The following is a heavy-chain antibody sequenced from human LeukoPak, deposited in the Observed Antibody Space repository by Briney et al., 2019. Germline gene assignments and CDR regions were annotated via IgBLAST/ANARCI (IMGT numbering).Heavy chain of an antibody. J-gene: IGHJ4*02. CDR1: GYTFTDYY. CDR3: ARAGSGSGWYFDY. Sequence: ASVKVSCKASGYTFTDYYIHWVRQAPGQGLEWMGWISPYNGDTRYVQKLQGRVTMTTDTSTSTAYMELRSLRFDDTAVFYCARAGSGSGWYFDYWGQGTLVTVSS. D-gene: IGHD6-19*01. CDR2: ISPYNGDT. V-gene: IGHV1-18*04.